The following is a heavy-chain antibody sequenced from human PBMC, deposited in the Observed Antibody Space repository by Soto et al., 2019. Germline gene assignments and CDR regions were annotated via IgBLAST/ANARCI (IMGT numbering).Heavy chain of an antibody. CDR1: GGTFSSYA. CDR3: ARARITIFGVVIIYNWFDP. Sequence: QVQLVQSGAEVKKPGSSVKVSCKASGGTFSSYAISWVRQAPGQGLEWMGGIIPIFGTANYAQKFQGRVTITADESTSTAYMALSSLRSEDTAVYYCARARITIFGVVIIYNWFDPWGQGTLVTVSS. V-gene: IGHV1-69*12. CDR2: IIPIFGTA. D-gene: IGHD3-3*01. J-gene: IGHJ5*02.